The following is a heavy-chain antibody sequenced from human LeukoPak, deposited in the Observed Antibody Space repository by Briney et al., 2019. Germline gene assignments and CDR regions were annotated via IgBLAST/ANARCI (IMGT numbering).Heavy chain of an antibody. Sequence: ASVKVSCKASGYTFTTYDINWVRQATGQGLEWMGWMNPNSGNTGYAQKFQGRVTMTRNTSISTAYMELSSLRSEDTAVYYCARAFYYYYGMDVWGQGTTVTVSS. CDR1: GYTFTTYD. V-gene: IGHV1-8*01. CDR2: MNPNSGNT. J-gene: IGHJ6*02. CDR3: ARAFYYYYGMDV.